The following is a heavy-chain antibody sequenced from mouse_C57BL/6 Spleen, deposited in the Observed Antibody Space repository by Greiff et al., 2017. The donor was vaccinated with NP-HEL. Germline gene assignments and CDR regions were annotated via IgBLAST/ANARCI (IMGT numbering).Heavy chain of an antibody. Sequence: VQLKESGGGLVKPGGSLKLSCAASGFTFSSYAMSWVRQTPEKRLEWVATISDGGSYTYYPDNVKGRFTISRDNAKNNLYLQMSHLKSEDTAMYYCAREGWAYYFDYWGQGTTLTVSS. D-gene: IGHD3-3*01. CDR1: GFTFSSYA. CDR2: ISDGGSYT. CDR3: AREGWAYYFDY. J-gene: IGHJ2*01. V-gene: IGHV5-4*01.